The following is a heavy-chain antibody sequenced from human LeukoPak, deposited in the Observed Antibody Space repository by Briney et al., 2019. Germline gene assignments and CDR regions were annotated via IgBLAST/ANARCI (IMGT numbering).Heavy chain of an antibody. CDR1: GFTFSSYE. J-gene: IGHJ6*02. V-gene: IGHV3-48*03. CDR2: ISSSGSTI. CDR3: ARDLPIVGAPGYYGMDV. D-gene: IGHD1-26*01. Sequence: GGSLRLSCAASGFTFSSYEMNWVRQAPGKGLERVSYISSSGSTIYYADSVKGRFTISRDNAKNSLYLQMNSLRAEDTAVYYCARDLPIVGAPGYYGMDVWGQGTTVTVSS.